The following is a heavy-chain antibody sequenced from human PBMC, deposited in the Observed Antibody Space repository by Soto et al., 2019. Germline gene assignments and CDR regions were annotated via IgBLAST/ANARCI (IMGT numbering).Heavy chain of an antibody. CDR2: ISAYNGNT. CDR3: ARATYYYDSSGQRGIDWFDP. D-gene: IGHD3-22*01. CDR1: GYTFTSYG. J-gene: IGHJ5*02. V-gene: IGHV1-18*01. Sequence: NVSCKAPGYTFTSYGFCGVRPAPGQGLECMGWISAYNGNTNYAQKLQGRVTMTTDTSTSTAYMELRSLRSDDTAVYYCARATYYYDSSGQRGIDWFDPWGQGTLVTVSS.